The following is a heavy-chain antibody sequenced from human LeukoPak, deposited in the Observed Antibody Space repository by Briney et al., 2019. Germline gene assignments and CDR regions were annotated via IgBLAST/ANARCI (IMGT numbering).Heavy chain of an antibody. V-gene: IGHV1-18*01. Sequence: ASVKVSCKASGYTLTNFGISWVRQAPGQGLEWMGWISVYNGNTNFAQKLQDRFTMTTDTSTTTAYMELRNLRSDDTAVYYCARDHSSSCQLFDYWGQGTLVTVSS. D-gene: IGHD2-2*01. J-gene: IGHJ4*02. CDR3: ARDHSSSCQLFDY. CDR2: ISVYNGNT. CDR1: GYTLTNFG.